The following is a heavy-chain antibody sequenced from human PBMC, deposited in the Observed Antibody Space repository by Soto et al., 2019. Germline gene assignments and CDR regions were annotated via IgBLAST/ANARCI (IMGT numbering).Heavy chain of an antibody. CDR3: ARAVVVVPLRYYYYLDF. J-gene: IGHJ6*03. D-gene: IGHD2-2*01. Sequence: SETLSLTCAVYGGSFGGYYWSWIRQPPGKGLEWIGEINHSGSTNYNPSLKSRVTISVDTSKNQFSLKLSSVTAADTAVYYCARAVVVVPLRYYYYLDFWGRGTTVTVSS. CDR2: INHSGST. V-gene: IGHV4-34*01. CDR1: GGSFGGYY.